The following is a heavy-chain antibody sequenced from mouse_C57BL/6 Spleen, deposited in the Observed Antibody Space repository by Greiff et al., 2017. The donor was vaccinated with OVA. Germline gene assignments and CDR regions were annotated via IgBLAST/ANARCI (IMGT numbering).Heavy chain of an antibody. CDR3: ARPAFYSNYFMDY. V-gene: IGHV1-50*01. CDR2: IDPSDSYT. J-gene: IGHJ4*01. CDR1: GYTFTSYW. Sequence: QVQLQQSGAELVKPGASVKLSCKASGYTFTSYWMQWVKQRPGQGLEWIGEIDPSDSYTNYNQKFKGKATLTVDTSSSTAYMQLSSLTSEDSAFYYCARPAFYSNYFMDYWGQGTSVTVSS. D-gene: IGHD2-5*01.